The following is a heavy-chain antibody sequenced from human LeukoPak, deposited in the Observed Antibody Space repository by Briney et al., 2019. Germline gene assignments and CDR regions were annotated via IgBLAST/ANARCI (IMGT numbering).Heavy chain of an antibody. D-gene: IGHD3-9*01. Sequence: GASVTVSFKASGYTFTSYDINWVRQATGQGLEWMGWMNPNSGNTGYAQKFQGRVTMTRNTSISTDYMELSSLRSEDTAVYYCARGCLTGYCPHDYWGQGTLVTVSS. J-gene: IGHJ4*02. CDR1: GYTFTSYD. CDR2: MNPNSGNT. V-gene: IGHV1-8*01. CDR3: ARGCLTGYCPHDY.